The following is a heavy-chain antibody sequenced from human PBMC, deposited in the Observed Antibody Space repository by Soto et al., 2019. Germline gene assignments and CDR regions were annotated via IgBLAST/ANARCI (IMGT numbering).Heavy chain of an antibody. CDR2: IYYSGST. D-gene: IGHD3-9*01. V-gene: IGHV4-39*01. CDR1: GGSISSSSYY. CDR3: LRLGGKIAIRDLLAV. J-gene: IGHJ6*02. Sequence: SETLSLTCTVSGGSISSSSYYWGWIRQPPGKGLEWIGSIYYSGSTYYNPSLKSRVTISVDTSKNQFSLKLSSVTAADTAVYYCLRLGGKIAIRDLLAVRDQGNSVTVS.